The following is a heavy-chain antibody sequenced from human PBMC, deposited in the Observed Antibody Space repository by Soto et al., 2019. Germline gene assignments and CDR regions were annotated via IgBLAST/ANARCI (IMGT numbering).Heavy chain of an antibody. CDR2: INPGGGST. Sequence: ASVKVSCKASGYTFTSYYMHWVRQAPGQGLEWMGIINPGGGSTSYAQKFQGRVTMTRDTSTSTVYMELSSLRSEDTAVYYCARDQGITIFGVVRPPAYWFDPWGQGTLVTVSS. J-gene: IGHJ5*02. V-gene: IGHV1-46*01. CDR3: ARDQGITIFGVVRPPAYWFDP. D-gene: IGHD3-3*01. CDR1: GYTFTSYY.